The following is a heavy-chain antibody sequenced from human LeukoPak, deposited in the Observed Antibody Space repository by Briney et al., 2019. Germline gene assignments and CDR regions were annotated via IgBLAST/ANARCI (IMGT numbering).Heavy chain of an antibody. CDR3: ARRYYYGSGTFNWFDP. Sequence: SETLSLTCAVSGVSISSNLWWTWVRQPPGKGLEWTAEIHHSGSINYNPSLKSRVTISVDKAKNQFSLKLSSVTAADTAVYYCARRYYYGSGTFNWFDPWGQGTLVTVSS. D-gene: IGHD3-10*01. J-gene: IGHJ5*02. CDR1: GVSISSNLW. CDR2: IHHSGSI. V-gene: IGHV4-4*02.